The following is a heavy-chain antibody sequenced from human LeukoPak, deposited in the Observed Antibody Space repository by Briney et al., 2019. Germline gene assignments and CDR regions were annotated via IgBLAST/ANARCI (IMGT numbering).Heavy chain of an antibody. CDR1: GFTFSSYE. D-gene: IGHD2-15*01. V-gene: IGHV3-48*03. CDR2: IRSSGSTI. J-gene: IGHJ3*02. Sequence: GGSLRLFCAASGFTFSSYEMNWVRQAPGKGLEGVSYIRSSGSTIYYADSVKGRFTISRDNAKNSLYLQMHSLRAEDTAVYYCARDCGGGSCYGPYDAFDIWGQGTMVTVSS. CDR3: ARDCGGGSCYGPYDAFDI.